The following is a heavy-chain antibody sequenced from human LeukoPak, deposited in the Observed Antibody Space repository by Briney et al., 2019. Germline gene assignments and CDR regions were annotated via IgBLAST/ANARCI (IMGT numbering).Heavy chain of an antibody. CDR3: TRGLLLWFGELLTPFDY. V-gene: IGHV3-49*04. J-gene: IGHJ4*02. CDR1: GFTFSNYW. CDR2: IRSKAYGGTT. D-gene: IGHD3-10*01. Sequence: GGSLRLSCAASGFTFSNYWMHWVRQVPGKGLEWVGFIRSKAYGGTTEYAASVKGRFTISRDDSKSIAYLQMNSLKTEDTAVYYCTRGLLLWFGELLTPFDYWGQGTLVTVSS.